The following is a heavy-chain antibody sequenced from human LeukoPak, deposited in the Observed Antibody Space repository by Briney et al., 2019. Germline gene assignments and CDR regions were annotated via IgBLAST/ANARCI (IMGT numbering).Heavy chain of an antibody. D-gene: IGHD2-21*01. V-gene: IGHV3-33*01. CDR2: IWYDGSNK. Sequence: PGGSLRLSCAASGFSFSNYGMHWVRQAPGKGLEWVALIWYDGSNKYYADSVKGRFTISRDNSRNTLYLQMNSLRAEDTAVYYCARARLGVIAFDIWGQGTVVTVSS. J-gene: IGHJ3*02. CDR1: GFSFSNYG. CDR3: ARARLGVIAFDI.